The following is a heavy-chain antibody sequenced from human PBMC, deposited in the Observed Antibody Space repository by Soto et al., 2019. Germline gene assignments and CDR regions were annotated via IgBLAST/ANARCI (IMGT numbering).Heavy chain of an antibody. CDR2: IYYSGST. CDR3: ARASTYYDFWSGYPSNWFDP. Sequence: PSETLSLTCTVSGGSISSYYWSWIRQPPGKGLEWIGYIYYSGSTNYNPSLKSRVTISVDTSKNQFSLKLSSVTAADTAVYYCARASTYYDFWSGYPSNWFDPWGQGTLVTVSS. J-gene: IGHJ5*02. D-gene: IGHD3-3*01. V-gene: IGHV4-59*01. CDR1: GGSISSYY.